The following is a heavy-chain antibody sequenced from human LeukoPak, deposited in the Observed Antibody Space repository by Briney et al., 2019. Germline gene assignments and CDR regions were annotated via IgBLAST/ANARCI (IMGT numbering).Heavy chain of an antibody. D-gene: IGHD3-16*01. CDR3: AKDAFGAGGFDY. J-gene: IGHJ4*02. CDR1: EFTFSSYA. Sequence: PGGSLRLSCAASEFTFSSYAMSWVRQAPGMGLEWVSTISGSGADTYHADSVKGRFIISRDSSKSTLYLQMNSLRAEDTAVYYCAKDAFGAGGFDYWGQGSLVTVSS. V-gene: IGHV3-23*01. CDR2: ISGSGADT.